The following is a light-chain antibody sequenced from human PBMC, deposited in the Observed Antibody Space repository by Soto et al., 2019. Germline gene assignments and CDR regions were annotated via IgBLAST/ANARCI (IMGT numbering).Light chain of an antibody. J-gene: IGKJ1*01. CDR2: DAS. CDR3: QHYNSYSEA. V-gene: IGKV3-15*01. Sequence: ELVMTQSPATLSLSPEERVTLSCRASQTIDNTLAWYQRKPGQAPRLLIYDASTRATGVPARFSGSGSGTEFTLTINNLQPDDLATYYCQHYNSYSEAFGQGTKVDIK. CDR1: QTIDNT.